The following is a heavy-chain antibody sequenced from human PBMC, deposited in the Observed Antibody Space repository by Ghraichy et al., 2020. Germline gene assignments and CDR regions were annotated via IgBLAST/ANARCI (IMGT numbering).Heavy chain of an antibody. V-gene: IGHV3-7*01. J-gene: IGHJ5*02. CDR2: KQDESVK. D-gene: IGHD6-13*01. Sequence: KQDESVKYYVDSVKGRFTISRDNAKNSLYLQMNSLRAEDTAVYYCARDPLAAAAWVRLFDPSA. CDR3: ARDPLAAAAWVRLFDP.